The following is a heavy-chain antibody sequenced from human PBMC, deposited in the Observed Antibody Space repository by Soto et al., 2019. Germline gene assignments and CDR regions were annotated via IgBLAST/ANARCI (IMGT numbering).Heavy chain of an antibody. CDR3: AGSGSSPYYYYYGMDV. CDR2: IYYSGST. D-gene: IGHD3-10*01. J-gene: IGHJ6*02. V-gene: IGHV4-59*01. Sequence: QVQLQESGPGLVKPSETLSLTCTVSGGSISSYCWSWIRQPPGKGLEWIGYIYYSGSTNYNPSLNSRVTISVDTSKTQFSLKLSSVTAADTAVYYCAGSGSSPYYYYYGMDVWAKGPRSPSP. CDR1: GGSISSYC.